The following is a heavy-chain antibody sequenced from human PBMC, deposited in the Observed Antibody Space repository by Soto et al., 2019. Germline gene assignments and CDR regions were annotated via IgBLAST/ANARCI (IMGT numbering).Heavy chain of an antibody. Sequence: QVQLQESGPGLVKPSQTLSLTCTVSGDSVRNGGYYWNWIRQYPGKGLEWIGYIYYTGSTSYNPSLESRLTISADTSTNQFSLTPTSVTAAGTAVYYCSRDVASTPYFEYWGQGAVVTITS. CDR1: GDSVRNGGYY. D-gene: IGHD2-15*01. J-gene: IGHJ4*02. CDR2: IYYTGST. CDR3: SRDVASTPYFEY. V-gene: IGHV4-31*03.